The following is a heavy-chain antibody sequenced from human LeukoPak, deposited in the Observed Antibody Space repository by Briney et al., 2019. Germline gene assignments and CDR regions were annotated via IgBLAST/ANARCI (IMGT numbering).Heavy chain of an antibody. D-gene: IGHD6-19*01. CDR3: ARFYSSGWYYFDY. J-gene: IGHJ4*02. CDR2: TKEEGSEK. CDR1: GFTFRNYW. V-gene: IGHV3-7*01. Sequence: GGSLRLSCAASGFTFRNYWMSWVRQAPGKGLEWVANTKEEGSEKYYVDSVKGRFTISRDNAKNSLYLQMNSLRAEDTAVYYCARFYSSGWYYFDYWGQGTLVTVSS.